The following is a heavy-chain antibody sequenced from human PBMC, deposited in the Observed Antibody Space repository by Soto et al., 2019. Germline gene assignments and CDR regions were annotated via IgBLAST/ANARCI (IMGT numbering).Heavy chain of an antibody. J-gene: IGHJ5*02. CDR1: GGSSSGESYY. CDR3: ARAWTATAGWANWFDR. CDR2: IHYSGST. Sequence: VQLQESGPGLVEPSQTLSLTCTVSGGSSSGESYYWSWIRQYSGRGLEWIGYIHYSGSTYSNPSLKSRVTISVDTSKTQFFLKLTSVTAADTAVYYCARAWTATAGWANWFDRWGQGTLVTVSS. V-gene: IGHV4-31*03. D-gene: IGHD6-13*01.